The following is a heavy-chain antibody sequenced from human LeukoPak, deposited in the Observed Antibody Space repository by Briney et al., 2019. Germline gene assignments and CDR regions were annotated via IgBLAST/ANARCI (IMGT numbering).Heavy chain of an antibody. V-gene: IGHV3-74*01. CDR3: VRGGPSTWS. Sequence: PGVSLRLSCAACGFTFKLYWMHGVRQVRGRRAVWVSRINDDGSDPIYADSVRGRFTISRDDAKNTVYLQMNNLRAEDTAVYYCVRGGPSTWSWGQGTLVTVSS. D-gene: IGHD2-15*01. J-gene: IGHJ5*02. CDR2: INDDGSDP. CDR1: GFTFKLYW.